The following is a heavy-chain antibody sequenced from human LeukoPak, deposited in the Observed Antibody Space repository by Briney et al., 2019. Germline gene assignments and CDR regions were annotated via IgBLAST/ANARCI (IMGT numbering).Heavy chain of an antibody. CDR3: ARDNVGAPHHYYYYMDV. J-gene: IGHJ6*03. D-gene: IGHD1-26*01. V-gene: IGHV4-39*07. CDR2: IYYSGST. CDR1: GGSISSSSYY. Sequence: SETLSLTCTVSGGSISSSSYYWGWIRQPPGKGLEWIGSIYYSGSTYYNPSLKSRVTISVDTSKNQFSLKLSSVTAADTAVYYCARDNVGAPHHYYYYMDVWGKGTTVTVSS.